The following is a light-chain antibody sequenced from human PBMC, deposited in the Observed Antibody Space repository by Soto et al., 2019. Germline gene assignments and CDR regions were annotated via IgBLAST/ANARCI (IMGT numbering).Light chain of an antibody. J-gene: IGKJ4*01. CDR3: QKFNDFPLT. CDR1: QDISSA. V-gene: IGKV1D-13*01. Sequence: IPLTQSPSSLSASVGDRVTITCRAGQDISSALAWYQQKPGKAPKLLLYDASSLDAGVPSRFSGSGSGTDFTLSITSLRPEDFATYYCQKFNDFPLTFGGGTKVQIK. CDR2: DAS.